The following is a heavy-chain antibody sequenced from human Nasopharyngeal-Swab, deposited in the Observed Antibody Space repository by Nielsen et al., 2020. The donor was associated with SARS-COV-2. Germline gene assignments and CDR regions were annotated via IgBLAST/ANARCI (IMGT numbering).Heavy chain of an antibody. CDR3: ARGPRPKRHLDY. V-gene: IGHV1-8*01. CDR2: MNLDSGDT. D-gene: IGHD1-1*01. CDR1: GYTFASFD. J-gene: IGHJ4*02. Sequence: ASVKVSCKTSGYTFASFDINWVRQATGRGLEWVGWMNLDSGDTHYAQEFQGKVTLTGDTSRSTAYMELSSLRSEDTAVYYCARGPRPKRHLDYWGQGTLVTVSS.